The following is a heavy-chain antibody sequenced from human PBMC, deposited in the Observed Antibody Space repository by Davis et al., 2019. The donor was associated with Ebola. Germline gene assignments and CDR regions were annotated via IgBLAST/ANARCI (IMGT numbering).Heavy chain of an antibody. D-gene: IGHD4-23*01. Sequence: AASVQVSCKASGYTFTSYYLHWVRQAPGQGLEWMGIITPSGGSTSYAQKFQGRVTMTRDTSTSTVYMELSSLRSEDTAVYYCARSRFGGGNVRGFGDYWGQGTLVTVSS. CDR1: GYTFTSYY. V-gene: IGHV1-46*01. CDR3: ARSRFGGGNVRGFGDY. CDR2: ITPSGGST. J-gene: IGHJ4*02.